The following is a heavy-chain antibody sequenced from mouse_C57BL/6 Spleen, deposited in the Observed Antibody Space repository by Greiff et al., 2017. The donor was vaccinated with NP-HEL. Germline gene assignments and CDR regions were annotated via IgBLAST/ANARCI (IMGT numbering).Heavy chain of an antibody. Sequence: QVQLKQPGAELVKPGASVKMSCKASGYTFTSYWITWVKQRPGQGLEWIGDIYPGSGSTNYNEKFKSKATLTVDTSSSTAYMQLSSLTSEDSAVYYCARGGYGNPAWFAYWGQGTLVTVSA. CDR2: IYPGSGST. J-gene: IGHJ3*01. CDR3: ARGGYGNPAWFAY. D-gene: IGHD2-10*02. CDR1: GYTFTSYW. V-gene: IGHV1-55*01.